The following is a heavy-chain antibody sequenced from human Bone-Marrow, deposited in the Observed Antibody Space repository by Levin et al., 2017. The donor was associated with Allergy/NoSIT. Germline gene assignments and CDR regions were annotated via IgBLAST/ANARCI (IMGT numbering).Heavy chain of an antibody. CDR2: IYYSGST. CDR1: GDSIGSRAFY. V-gene: IGHV4-39*01. J-gene: IGHJ4*02. CDR3: ARRFAPSSSWDFDY. Sequence: KSSETLSLTCTVSGDSIGSRAFYWGWIRQPPGKGLEWVASIYYSGSTYYNPSLKSRVTVSVDTSKKQFSLKLTFVTAADTAIYYCARRFAPSSSWDFDYWGPGTLVTVSS. D-gene: IGHD3-22*01.